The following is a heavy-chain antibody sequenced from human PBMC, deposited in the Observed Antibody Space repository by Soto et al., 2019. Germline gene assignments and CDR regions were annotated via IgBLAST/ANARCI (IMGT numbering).Heavy chain of an antibody. Sequence: ASVKVSCKASGYTFTSYGISWVRQAPGQGLEWMGWISAYNGNTNYAQKLQGRVTMTTDTSTSTAYMELRSLRSDDTAVYYCARGNYAIFGVVIDWFDPWGQGTLVTVSS. CDR1: GYTFTSYG. D-gene: IGHD3-3*01. J-gene: IGHJ5*02. V-gene: IGHV1-18*01. CDR2: ISAYNGNT. CDR3: ARGNYAIFGVVIDWFDP.